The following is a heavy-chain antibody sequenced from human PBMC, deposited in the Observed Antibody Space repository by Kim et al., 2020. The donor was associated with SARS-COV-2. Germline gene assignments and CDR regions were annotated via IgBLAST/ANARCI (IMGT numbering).Heavy chain of an antibody. CDR2: EK. J-gene: IGHJ4*02. Sequence: EKYYVDSVKGRFTISRDNAKNSLYLQMNVLRAEDTAVYYCARLGSSSWNFDYWGQGTLVTVSS. V-gene: IGHV3-7*04. CDR3: ARLGSSSWNFDY. D-gene: IGHD6-13*01.